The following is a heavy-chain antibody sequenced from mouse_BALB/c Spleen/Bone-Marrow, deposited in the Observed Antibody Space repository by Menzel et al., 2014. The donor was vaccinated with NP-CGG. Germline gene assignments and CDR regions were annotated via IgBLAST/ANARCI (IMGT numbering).Heavy chain of an antibody. Sequence: EVHLVESGGGLVQPKGSLKLSCAASGFTFNTYAMNWVRQAPGKGLEWVARIRSKSNNYATYYADSVKDRFTISRDDSQSMLYLQMNNLKTEDTARCYCVRGRYAMVYWGQGTSVTVSS. D-gene: IGHD3-3*01. CDR2: IRSKSNNYAT. CDR3: VRGRYAMVY. J-gene: IGHJ4*01. V-gene: IGHV10-1*02. CDR1: GFTFNTYA.